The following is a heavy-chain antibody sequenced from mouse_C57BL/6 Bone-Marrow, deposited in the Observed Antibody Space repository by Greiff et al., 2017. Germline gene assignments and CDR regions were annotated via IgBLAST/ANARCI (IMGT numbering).Heavy chain of an antibody. Sequence: EVKLVESGGGLVQPGGSMKLSCAASGFTFSDAWMDWVRQSPEKGLEWVAEIRNKANNHATYYAESVKGRFTISRDDSKSSVYLQINSLRAEDTGIYYCTPVGHYYGSSPYWYFDVWGTGTTVTVSS. V-gene: IGHV6-6*01. J-gene: IGHJ1*03. CDR2: IRNKANNHAT. CDR3: TPVGHYYGSSPYWYFDV. D-gene: IGHD1-1*01. CDR1: GFTFSDAW.